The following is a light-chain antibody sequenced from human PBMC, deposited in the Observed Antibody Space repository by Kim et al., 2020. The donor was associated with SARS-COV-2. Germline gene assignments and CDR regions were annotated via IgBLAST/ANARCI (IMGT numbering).Light chain of an antibody. CDR2: GKN. CDR3: NSRDSTTNHLV. CDR1: SLRSYY. Sequence: SSELTQDPAVSVALGQTVRITCQGDSLRSYYASWYQQKAGQAPVVVIYGKNNRPSGIPDRFSGSRSGNTASLTITGAKAEDEADYYCNSRDSTTNHLVFG. J-gene: IGLJ2*01. V-gene: IGLV3-19*01.